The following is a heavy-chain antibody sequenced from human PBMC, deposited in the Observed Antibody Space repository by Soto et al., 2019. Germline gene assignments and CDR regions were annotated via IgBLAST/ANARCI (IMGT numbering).Heavy chain of an antibody. D-gene: IGHD6-13*01. CDR1: GFNFSSYA. CDR3: ARDNAPYSSSWYSDYYYGMDV. Sequence: QVQLVESGGGVVQPGRSLRLSCAASGFNFSSYAMHWVRQAPGKGLEWVAVISYDGSNKYYADSVKGRFTISRDNSKNTLYLQMNSLRAEDTAVYYCARDNAPYSSSWYSDYYYGMDVWGQGTTVTVSS. V-gene: IGHV3-30-3*01. J-gene: IGHJ6*02. CDR2: ISYDGSNK.